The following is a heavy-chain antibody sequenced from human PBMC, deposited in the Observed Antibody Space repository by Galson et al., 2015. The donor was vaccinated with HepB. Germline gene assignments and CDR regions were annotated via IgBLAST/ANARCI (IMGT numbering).Heavy chain of an antibody. CDR1: GFTFSSYW. CDR2: ITYDGSEN. D-gene: IGHD6-13*01. Sequence: SLRLSCAASGFTFSSYWMRWVRQAPGKGLEWVANITYDGSENYYVDSVKGRFTISRDNAKNTLYLQLNSLRDEDTAVYYCARDGEYSSSWDGRGVHLIDYWGQGTLVTVSS. J-gene: IGHJ4*02. V-gene: IGHV3-7*03. CDR3: ARDGEYSSSWDGRGVHLIDY.